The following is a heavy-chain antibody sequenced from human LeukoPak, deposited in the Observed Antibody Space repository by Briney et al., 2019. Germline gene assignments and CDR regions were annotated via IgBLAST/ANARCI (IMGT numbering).Heavy chain of an antibody. CDR1: GYTFTGYY. V-gene: IGHV1-2*02. Sequence: ASVKVSCKASGYTFTGYYMHWVRQAPGQGLEWMGWINPNSGGTKYAQKFQGRVTMTRDTSISTAYMELSRLRSDDTAVYYCARDNSVGDIAWWFDPWGQGTLVTVSS. J-gene: IGHJ5*02. D-gene: IGHD3-10*01. CDR3: ARDNSVGDIAWWFDP. CDR2: INPNSGGT.